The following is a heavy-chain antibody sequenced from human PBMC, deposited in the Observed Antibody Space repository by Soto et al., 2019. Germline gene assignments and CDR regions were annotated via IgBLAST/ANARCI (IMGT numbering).Heavy chain of an antibody. Sequence: NPSETLSLTCTVSGGSISSGGYYWSWIRQHPGKGLEWIGYIYYSGSTYYNPSPKSRVTISVDTSKNQFSLKLSSVTAADTAVYYCARSCWSGYYPSLYYYYYYMDVWGKGTTVTVSS. CDR1: GGSISSGGYY. V-gene: IGHV4-31*03. D-gene: IGHD3-3*01. CDR2: IYYSGST. J-gene: IGHJ6*03. CDR3: ARSCWSGYYPSLYYYYYYMDV.